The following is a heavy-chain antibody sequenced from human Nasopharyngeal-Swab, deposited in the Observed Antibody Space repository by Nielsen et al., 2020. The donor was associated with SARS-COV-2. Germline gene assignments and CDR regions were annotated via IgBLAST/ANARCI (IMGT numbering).Heavy chain of an antibody. V-gene: IGHV2-26*01. CDR1: GFSLSNARMG. Sequence: SGPTPVKLTETLTLTCTVSGFSLSNARMGVSWIRQPPGKALEWLAHIFSNDEKSYSTSLKSRLTISKDTSKSQVVLTMTNMDPVDTATYYCARIDVVVPAAIQEGYYYGMDVWGQGTTVTVSS. D-gene: IGHD2-2*01. CDR3: ARIDVVVPAAIQEGYYYGMDV. CDR2: IFSNDEK. J-gene: IGHJ6*02.